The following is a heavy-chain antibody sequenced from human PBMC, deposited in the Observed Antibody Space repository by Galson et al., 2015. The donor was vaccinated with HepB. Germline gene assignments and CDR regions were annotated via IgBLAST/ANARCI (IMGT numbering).Heavy chain of an antibody. J-gene: IGHJ4*02. D-gene: IGHD3/OR15-3a*01. CDR3: VRSPLPLDPGY. CDR2: INNNGDSR. Sequence: SLRLSCAASGFTFRSYAMHWVRQAPGKGLEYFSGINNNGDSRYYADSVRGRFTISRDNSKNALYLQMSSLRPEDTAVYYCVRSPLPLDPGYWGLGTLVTVSS. CDR1: GFTFRSYA. V-gene: IGHV3-64D*06.